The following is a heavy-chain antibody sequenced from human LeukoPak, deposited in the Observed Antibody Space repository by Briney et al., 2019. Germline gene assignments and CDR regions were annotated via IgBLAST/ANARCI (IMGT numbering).Heavy chain of an antibody. D-gene: IGHD2-2*01. CDR1: GGTFSIYA. J-gene: IGHJ6*03. Sequence: SVTVSFKASGGTFSIYAISWVRQAPGQGLEWMGGIIPIFGTANYAQKFQGRVTITADESTSTAYMELSSLRSEDTAVYYCASRTVVVPAAYYYYYMDVWGKGTTVTVSS. CDR2: IIPIFGTA. V-gene: IGHV1-69*13. CDR3: ASRTVVVPAAYYYYYMDV.